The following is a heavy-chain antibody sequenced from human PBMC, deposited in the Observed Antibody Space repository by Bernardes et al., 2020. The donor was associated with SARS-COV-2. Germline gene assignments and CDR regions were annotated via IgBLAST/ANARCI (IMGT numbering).Heavy chain of an antibody. CDR2: IYHSGST. CDR3: ASLETSMVGY. J-gene: IGHJ4*02. Sequence: SETLSLTCAVSGGSISNTNWWSWVRQPPGKGLEWIGEIYHSGSTNYNPSLKTRVTISVDKSKNQFSLKLTSVTAADTAVYYCASLETSMVGYWGQGTLVTVSS. V-gene: IGHV4-4*02. CDR1: GGSISNTNW. D-gene: IGHD5-18*01.